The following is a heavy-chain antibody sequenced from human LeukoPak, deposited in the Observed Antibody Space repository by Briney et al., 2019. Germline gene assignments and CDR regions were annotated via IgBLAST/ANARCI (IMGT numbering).Heavy chain of an antibody. CDR2: ISWNSGSI. CDR3: AKDKNDSSGYSRTDY. D-gene: IGHD3-22*01. J-gene: IGHJ4*02. V-gene: IGHV3-9*01. CDR1: GFTFDDYA. Sequence: GRSLRLSCAASGFTFDDYAMHWVRHAPGKGLEWVSGISWNSGSIGYADSVKGRFTISRDNAENSLYLQMNSLRAEDTALYYCAKDKNDSSGYSRTDYWGQGTLVTVSS.